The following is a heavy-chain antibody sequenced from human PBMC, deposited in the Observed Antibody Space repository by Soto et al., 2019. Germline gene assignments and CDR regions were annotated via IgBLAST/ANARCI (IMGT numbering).Heavy chain of an antibody. CDR3: AKESDTFDV. V-gene: IGHV3-30*02. CDR1: GFSFSNYF. J-gene: IGHJ3*01. Sequence: QVQLGESGGGVVQPGDSLKLSCAASGFSFSNYFMHWVRQAPGKGLEWLACIWLDGGSEFHADSLKGRLTLSRDTSSNTLYMEMSSLRAEDTAVYYCAKESDTFDVWGQGTMVTVSS. CDR2: IWLDGGSE.